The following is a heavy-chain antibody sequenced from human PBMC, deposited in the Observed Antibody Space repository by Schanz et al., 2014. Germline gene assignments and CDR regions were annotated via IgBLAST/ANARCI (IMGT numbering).Heavy chain of an antibody. CDR2: IMPLRGIG. CDR3: TRLRRTDPNGFDV. Sequence: QAQLVQSGPEVKKPGSSVKVSCQAFGDTFSKYNIMWVRQVPGQGLEWLGRIMPLRGIGNNAWKFQDRLTITADKSMNIAYMELSSLGTEDTAVYYCTRLRRTDPNGFDVWGQGTTDTVS. V-gene: IGHV1-69*02. D-gene: IGHD2-21*02. CDR1: GDTFSKYN. J-gene: IGHJ6*02.